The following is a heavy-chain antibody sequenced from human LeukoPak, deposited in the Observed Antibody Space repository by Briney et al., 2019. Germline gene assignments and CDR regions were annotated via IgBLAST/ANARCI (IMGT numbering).Heavy chain of an antibody. J-gene: IGHJ4*02. CDR3: ARSEWLL. CDR2: ISRSGTTI. CDR1: GFTFSSYD. Sequence: GGSPRLSCAASGFTFSSYDMNWVRQAPGKGLESISYISRSGTTIYYADSVKGRFTISRDNARNSLYLQMDSLRAEDTAVYYCARSEWLLWGQGTLVTVSS. V-gene: IGHV3-48*03. D-gene: IGHD3-3*01.